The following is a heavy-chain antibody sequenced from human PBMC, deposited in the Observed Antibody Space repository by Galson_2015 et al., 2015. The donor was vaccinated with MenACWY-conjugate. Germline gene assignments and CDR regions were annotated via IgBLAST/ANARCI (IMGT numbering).Heavy chain of an antibody. CDR1: GYSFTAYG. CDR2: INSDNGKT. J-gene: IGHJ6*02. V-gene: IGHV1-18*01. Sequence: QSGAEVKQPGASVKVSCKASGYSFTAYGISWLRQAPGQGPEWMGWINSDNGKTYYAQNLQGRLTMTTDTSTRTAYMELRSLRSDDTAVYYCARDTTHYGMDVWGQGTTVTVSS. CDR3: ARDTTHYGMDV. D-gene: IGHD2/OR15-2a*01.